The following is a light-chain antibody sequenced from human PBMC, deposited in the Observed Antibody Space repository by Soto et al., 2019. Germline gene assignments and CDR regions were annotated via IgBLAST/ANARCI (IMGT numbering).Light chain of an antibody. CDR2: AAS. CDR1: QTIMTY. Sequence: GDEVTITCRASQTIMTYLNWYQLKPGNPPRLLIYAASSLQSGVPSRFSGSGSGTDFTLTISSLQPEDFATYPCQQSYNSPQTFGQGTKVDI. J-gene: IGKJ1*01. CDR3: QQSYNSPQT. V-gene: IGKV1-39*01.